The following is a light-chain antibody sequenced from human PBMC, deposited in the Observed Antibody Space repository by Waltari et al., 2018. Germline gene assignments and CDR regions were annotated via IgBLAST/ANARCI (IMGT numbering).Light chain of an antibody. CDR3: CSFAGSSTYYV. J-gene: IGLJ1*01. V-gene: IGLV2-23*02. CDR1: SSHVGTYNL. Sequence: QSALTQPASVSGSPGQSITIPCTGTSSHVGTYNLVSWYQQHPGKAPKLMIYEVTNRPSGVSNRFSGSKSGNTASLTISGLQAEDEAEYYCCSFAGSSTYYVFGTGTKVTVL. CDR2: EVT.